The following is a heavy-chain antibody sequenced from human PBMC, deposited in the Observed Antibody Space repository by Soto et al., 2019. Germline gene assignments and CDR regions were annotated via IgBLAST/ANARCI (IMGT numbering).Heavy chain of an antibody. CDR3: AREVRGYSYGPGDY. Sequence: EVQLVESGGGLVKPGGSLRLSCAASGFTFSSYSMNWVRQAPGKGLEWVSSISSSSSYIYYADSVKGRFTISRDNAKNSLYLQMNSLRAEDTAVYYWAREVRGYSYGPGDYWGQGTLVTVSS. CDR1: GFTFSSYS. D-gene: IGHD5-18*01. V-gene: IGHV3-21*01. J-gene: IGHJ4*02. CDR2: ISSSSSYI.